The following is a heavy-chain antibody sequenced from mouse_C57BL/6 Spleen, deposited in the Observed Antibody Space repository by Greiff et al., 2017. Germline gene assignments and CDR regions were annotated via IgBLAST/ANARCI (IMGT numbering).Heavy chain of an antibody. D-gene: IGHD1-2*01. V-gene: IGHV1-15*01. Sequence: VKLVESGAELVRPGASVTLSCKASGYTFTDYEMHWVKQTPVHGLEWIGAIDPETGGTAYNQKFKGKAILTADKSSSTAYMELRSLTSEASAVYYCTNYYGPYYFDYWGQGTTLTVSS. CDR2: IDPETGGT. CDR3: TNYYGPYYFDY. J-gene: IGHJ2*01. CDR1: GYTFTDYE.